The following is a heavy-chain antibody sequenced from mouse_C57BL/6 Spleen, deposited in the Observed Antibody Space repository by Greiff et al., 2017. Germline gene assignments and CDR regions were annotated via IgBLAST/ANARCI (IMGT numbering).Heavy chain of an antibody. CDR1: GFTFSSYA. D-gene: IGHD4-1*01. J-gene: IGHJ2*01. CDR2: ISDGGSYT. Sequence: EVQLVESGGGLVKPGGSLKLSCAASGFTFSSYAMSWVRQTPEKRLEWVATISDGGSYTYYPDHVKGRFTISRDNAKNNLYLQMSHLKSEDTAMYFCASAAGTYYFDYWGQGTTLTVSS. V-gene: IGHV5-4*01. CDR3: ASAAGTYYFDY.